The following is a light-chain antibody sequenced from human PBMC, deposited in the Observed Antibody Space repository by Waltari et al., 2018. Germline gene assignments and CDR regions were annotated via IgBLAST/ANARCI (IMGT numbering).Light chain of an antibody. J-gene: IGKJ4*01. Sequence: EIVLTQSPGTLSLSPGERATLSCTASQSVAGNYLAWYQQKPGQAPRLLIYGASTRATGIPDRFSGSGSGTDFTLTISRLEPEDFAVYHCQQYGSSHYDSSPFTFGGGTKVEIK. CDR1: QSVAGNY. CDR2: GAS. CDR3: QQYGSSHYDSSPFT. V-gene: IGKV3-20*01.